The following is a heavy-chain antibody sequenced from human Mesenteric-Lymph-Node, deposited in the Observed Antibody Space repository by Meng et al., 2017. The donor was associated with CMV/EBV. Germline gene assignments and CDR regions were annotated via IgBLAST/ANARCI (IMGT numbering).Heavy chain of an antibody. CDR2: IYYSGST. V-gene: IGHV4-39*01. Sequence: QLQLQESGPGLVKPSETLSLTCPVLCGSISSSSHYWGWSRQPPGKGLEWIGSIYYSGSTYYNPSLKSRVTISVDTSKNQFSLKLSSVTAADTAVYYCARPHYYGSGSSPWFDPWGQGTLVTVYS. D-gene: IGHD3-10*01. CDR1: CGSISSSSHY. J-gene: IGHJ5*02. CDR3: ARPHYYGSGSSPWFDP.